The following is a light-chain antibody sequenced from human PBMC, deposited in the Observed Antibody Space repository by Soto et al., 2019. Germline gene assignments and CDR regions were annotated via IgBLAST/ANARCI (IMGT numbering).Light chain of an antibody. Sequence: QTVVTQPPSVSGAPGQRVTISCTGSSSNIGAGYDVHWYQQRPGAAPKLLISANINRPSGVPDRFSGSKSGTSASLAITGLQADYEGDYYCQSYDSTLSARYVFGTGTKLTVL. J-gene: IGLJ1*01. CDR1: SSNIGAGYD. CDR3: QSYDSTLSARYV. V-gene: IGLV1-40*01. CDR2: ANI.